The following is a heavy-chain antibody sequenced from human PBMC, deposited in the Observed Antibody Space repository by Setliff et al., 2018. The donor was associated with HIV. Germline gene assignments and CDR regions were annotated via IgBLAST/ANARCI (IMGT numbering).Heavy chain of an antibody. Sequence: HPGGSLRLSCAASGFTFSSFGMHWVRQAPGKGLEWVALISYDGGTEYYADSVRGRFTISRDNSKNTLYLQMDSLRPEDTAVYYCAKSRSSDPYYYMGVWGKGTTVTVSS. CDR1: GFTFSSFG. CDR2: ISYDGGTE. CDR3: AKSRSSDPYYYMGV. V-gene: IGHV3-30*18. J-gene: IGHJ6*03.